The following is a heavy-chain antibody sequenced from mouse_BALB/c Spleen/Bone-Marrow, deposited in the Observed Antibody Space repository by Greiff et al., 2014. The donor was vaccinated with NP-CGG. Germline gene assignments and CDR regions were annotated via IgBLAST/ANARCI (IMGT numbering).Heavy chain of an antibody. V-gene: IGHV1-54*01. D-gene: IGHD3-3*01. CDR2: TNPGSGGT. CDR1: GYAFTNYL. Sequence: VLLQESGAELVRPGTSVKVSCKASGYAFTNYLIEWVKQRPGQGLEWIGMTNPGSGGTNYNEKFKGKATLTADKSSSTAYMQLSSLTSDDSAVYFCARRDGSYFDYWGQGTTLTVSS. CDR3: ARRDGSYFDY. J-gene: IGHJ2*01.